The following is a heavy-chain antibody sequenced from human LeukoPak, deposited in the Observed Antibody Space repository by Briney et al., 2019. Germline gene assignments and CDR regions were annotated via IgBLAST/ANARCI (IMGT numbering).Heavy chain of an antibody. J-gene: IGHJ4*02. CDR1: GGSISTSNYY. D-gene: IGHD3-22*01. CDR3: ARALYYYDSSGYYSPIYYFDY. CDR2: IYYSGST. Sequence: TSETLSLTCTVSGGSISTSNYYWGWIRQPPGKGLEWIGSIYYSGSTYYNPSLKSRVTISVDTSKNQFSLKLSSVTAADTAVYYCARALYYYDSSGYYSPIYYFDYWGQGTLVTVSS. V-gene: IGHV4-39*07.